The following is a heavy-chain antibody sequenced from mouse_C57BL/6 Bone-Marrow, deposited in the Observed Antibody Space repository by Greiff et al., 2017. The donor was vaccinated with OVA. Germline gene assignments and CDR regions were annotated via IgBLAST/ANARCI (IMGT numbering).Heavy chain of an antibody. CDR1: GYTSTEYT. J-gene: IGHJ4*01. Sequence: QVQLKQSGAELVKPGASVKLSCKASGYTSTEYTIHWVKQRSGQGLEWIGWFYPGSGSIKYNEKFKDKATLTADKSSSTVYMELSRLTSEDSAVYFCARHWDDGYYPYYAMDYWGQGTSVTVSS. CDR3: ARHWDDGYYPYYAMDY. D-gene: IGHD2-3*01. CDR2: FYPGSGSI. V-gene: IGHV1-62-2*01.